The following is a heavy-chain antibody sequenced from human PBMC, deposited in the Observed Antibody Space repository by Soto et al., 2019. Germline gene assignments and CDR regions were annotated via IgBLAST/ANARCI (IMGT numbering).Heavy chain of an antibody. J-gene: IGHJ4*02. CDR3: AKDMWPYCSGGSCYPLDY. CDR1: GFTFDDYA. CDR2: ISWNSGSI. D-gene: IGHD2-15*01. V-gene: IGHV3-9*01. Sequence: EVQLVESGGGLVQPGRSLRLSCAASGFTFDDYAMHWVRQAPGKGLEWVSGISWNSGSIGYADSVKGRLTISRDNAKNSLYLQMNSRRAEDTALYYCAKDMWPYCSGGSCYPLDYWGQGTLVTVSS.